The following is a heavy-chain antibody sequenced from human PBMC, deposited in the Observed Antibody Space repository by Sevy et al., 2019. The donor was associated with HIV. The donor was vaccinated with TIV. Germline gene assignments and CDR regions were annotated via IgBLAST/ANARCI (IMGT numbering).Heavy chain of an antibody. CDR3: ARHWGVTRPFDP. D-gene: IGHD4-17*01. V-gene: IGHV4-59*01. CDR2: IYYSGNT. CDR1: GDSISTYY. J-gene: IGHJ5*02. Sequence: SETLSLTCSVFGDSISTYYWTWIRQTPGKGLEWIGYIYYSGNTNFNPSLKRRVTMSVDTSKNQFSLKLSSVTAADMAVYYCARHWGVTRPFDPWGQGTLVTVSS.